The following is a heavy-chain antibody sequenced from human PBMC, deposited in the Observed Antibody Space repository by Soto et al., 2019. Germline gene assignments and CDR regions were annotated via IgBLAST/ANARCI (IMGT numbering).Heavy chain of an antibody. V-gene: IGHV4-59*01. CDR1: GGSISSYY. D-gene: IGHD3-3*01. Sequence: SETLSLTCTVSGGSISSYYWSWIRQPPGKGLEWIGYIYYSGSTNYNPSLKSRVTISVDTSKNQFSLKLSSVTVADTAVYYCARGWSGYYPPYFDYWGQGTLVTVSS. CDR3: ARGWSGYYPPYFDY. J-gene: IGHJ4*02. CDR2: IYYSGST.